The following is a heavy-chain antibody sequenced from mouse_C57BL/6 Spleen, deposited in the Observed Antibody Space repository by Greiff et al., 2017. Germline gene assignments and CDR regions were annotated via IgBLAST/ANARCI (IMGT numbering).Heavy chain of an antibody. J-gene: IGHJ4*01. Sequence: QVQLQQPGAELVKPGASVKMSCKASGYTFTSYWINWVKQRPGPGLEWIGDIYPGSGSTNYNEKFKSKATLTVDTSSSTAYMQLSSLTSEDSAVYYCARVSSGYVMDYWGQGTSVTVAS. D-gene: IGHD3-2*02. V-gene: IGHV1-55*01. CDR3: ARVSSGYVMDY. CDR2: IYPGSGST. CDR1: GYTFTSYW.